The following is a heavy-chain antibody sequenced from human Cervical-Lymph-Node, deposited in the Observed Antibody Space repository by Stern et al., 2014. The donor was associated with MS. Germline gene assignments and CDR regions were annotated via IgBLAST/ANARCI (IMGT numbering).Heavy chain of an antibody. Sequence: EQLVESGGGAVQPGRSLRLSCAASGFTLRSYGMHWVRQAPGKGLEWVAVISNDGNEKYYATSVKGRFTISRDNSKNTLYLQMNSLRTEDTAMYYCAKDRLFCSGGGCYAMDVWGQGTTVTVSS. D-gene: IGHD2-15*01. V-gene: IGHV3-30*18. CDR3: AKDRLFCSGGGCYAMDV. CDR1: GFTLRSYG. J-gene: IGHJ6*02. CDR2: ISNDGNEK.